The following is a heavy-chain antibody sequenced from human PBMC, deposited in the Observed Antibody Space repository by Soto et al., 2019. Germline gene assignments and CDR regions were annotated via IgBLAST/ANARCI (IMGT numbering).Heavy chain of an antibody. V-gene: IGHV3-23*01. CDR1: VFTFISYA. J-gene: IGHJ4*02. CDR3: ARGWTFDL. CDR2: INGGGDST. D-gene: IGHD1-1*01. Sequence: GWSLRLSCVSSVFTFISYAMRWVRQAPGKGLEWVSGINGGGDSTYFADSVRGRFTISRDNSKNTLFLQMNSLRAEDTAVYYCARGWTFDLWGQGTLVTVSS.